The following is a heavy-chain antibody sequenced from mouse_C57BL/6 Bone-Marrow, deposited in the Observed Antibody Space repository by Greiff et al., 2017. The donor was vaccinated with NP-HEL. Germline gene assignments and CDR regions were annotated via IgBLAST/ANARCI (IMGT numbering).Heavy chain of an antibody. CDR2: IWSGGST. Sequence: VQLQQSGPGLVQPSQSLSITCTVSGFSLTSYGVHWVRQSPGKGLEWLGVIWSGGSTDYNAAFISRLSISKDNSKSQVFFKMNSLQADDTAIYYCALSTIVTTAWFAYWGQGTLVTVSA. J-gene: IGHJ3*01. CDR1: GFSLTSYG. V-gene: IGHV2-2*01. CDR3: ALSTIVTTAWFAY. D-gene: IGHD2-5*01.